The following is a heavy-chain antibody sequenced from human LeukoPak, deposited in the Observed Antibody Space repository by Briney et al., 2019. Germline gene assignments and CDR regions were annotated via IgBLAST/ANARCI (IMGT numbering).Heavy chain of an antibody. J-gene: IGHJ4*02. V-gene: IGHV3-66*01. CDR3: ARGADPFNYFDY. CDR1: GXTVSDNF. D-gene: IGHD6-19*01. Sequence: GGSLRLSCAASGXTVSDNFMSWVRQAPGKGLEWVSVIYSGGTTYYADSVKGRFTISRDNAKNTLYLQMNSLRADDTAVYYCARGADPFNYFDYWGQGTLVTVSS. CDR2: IYSGGTT.